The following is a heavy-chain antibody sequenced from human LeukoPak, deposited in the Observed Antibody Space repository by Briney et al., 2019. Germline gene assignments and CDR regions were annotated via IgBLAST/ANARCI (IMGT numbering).Heavy chain of an antibody. V-gene: IGHV4-38-2*01. D-gene: IGHD3-3*01. CDR2: IYHSGST. CDR1: GYSISSGYY. Sequence: PSETLSLTCAVSGYSISSGYYWGWIRQPPGKGLEWIGSIYHSGSTYYNPSLKSRVTILVDTSKNHFSLKLSSVTAAGTAVYYCAMPSYYDFWSGGADAFDIWGQGTMVTVSS. CDR3: AMPSYYDFWSGGADAFDI. J-gene: IGHJ3*02.